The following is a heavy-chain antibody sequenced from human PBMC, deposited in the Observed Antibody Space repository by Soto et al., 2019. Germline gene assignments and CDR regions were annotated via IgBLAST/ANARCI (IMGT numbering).Heavy chain of an antibody. CDR3: MRGVYGDYVLDAFDI. CDR2: ISSNGGST. V-gene: IGHV3-64D*08. J-gene: IGHJ3*02. Sequence: EVQLVESGGGLVQPGGSLRLSYSASGFTFSSYAMHWVRQAPGKVLEYVSAISSNGGSTYYADSVKGRFTISRDNSTNTLYLQMSSLRAEDTAVYYCMRGVYGDYVLDAFDIGGQGTMVTVSS. CDR1: GFTFSSYA. D-gene: IGHD4-17*01.